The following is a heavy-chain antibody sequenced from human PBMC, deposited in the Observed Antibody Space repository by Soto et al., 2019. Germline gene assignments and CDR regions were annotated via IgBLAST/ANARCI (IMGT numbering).Heavy chain of an antibody. V-gene: IGHV5-51*01. Sequence: GESLKISCKGSGYSFTSYWIGWVRQMPGKGLEWMGIIYPGDSDTRYSPSFQGQVTISADKSISTAYLQWSSLKASDTAMYYCARLGAAAGPGDWFDPWGQGTLVTVSS. D-gene: IGHD6-13*01. J-gene: IGHJ5*02. CDR1: GYSFTSYW. CDR2: IYPGDSDT. CDR3: ARLGAAAGPGDWFDP.